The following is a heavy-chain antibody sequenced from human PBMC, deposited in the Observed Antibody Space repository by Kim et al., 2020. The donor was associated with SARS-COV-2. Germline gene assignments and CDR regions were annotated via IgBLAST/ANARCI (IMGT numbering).Heavy chain of an antibody. D-gene: IGHD6-19*01. J-gene: IGHJ6*02. CDR1: GGSFSGYY. CDR2: INHSGST. V-gene: IGHV4-34*01. CDR3: AILPPIAVAGMTNPRYGMDV. Sequence: SETLSLTCAVYGGSFSGYYWSWIRQPPGKGLEWIGEINHSGSTNYNPSLKSRVTISVDTSKNQFSLKLSSVTAADTAVYYCAILPPIAVAGMTNPRYGMDVWGQGTTVTVSS.